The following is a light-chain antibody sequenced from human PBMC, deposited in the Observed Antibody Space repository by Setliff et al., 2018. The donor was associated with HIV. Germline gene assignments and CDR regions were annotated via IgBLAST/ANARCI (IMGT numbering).Light chain of an antibody. V-gene: IGLV2-14*01. CDR1: SSDVNGYNY. CDR2: EVS. Sequence: QSALAQSASVSGSPGQSVTISCTGTSSDVNGYNYVSWYQQHPGKAPTLMIYEVSTRPSGVSNRFSGSKSGNTATLTISGLQAEDEADYYCSSYTSSRTAEDFGTGTKVPVL. CDR3: SSYTSSRTAED. J-gene: IGLJ1*01.